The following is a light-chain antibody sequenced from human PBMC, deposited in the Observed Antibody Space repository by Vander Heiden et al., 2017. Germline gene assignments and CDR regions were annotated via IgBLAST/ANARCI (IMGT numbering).Light chain of an antibody. V-gene: IGKV3-11*01. J-gene: IGKJ2*01. CDR1: QSISAD. Sequence: VFTESPAPLSVSPGERAPLSCRASQSISADLAWYQQKPGKAPSLLIYDASNRATGIPARFSGSGSGTDFTLTISNLEPEDVAVYYCQQRNSWPRTFGQGTKVEI. CDR2: DAS. CDR3: QQRNSWPRT.